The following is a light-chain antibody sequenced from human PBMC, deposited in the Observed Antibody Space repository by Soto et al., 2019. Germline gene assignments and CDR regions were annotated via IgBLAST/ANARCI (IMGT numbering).Light chain of an antibody. CDR1: SSNIGAGYD. CDR2: GNS. V-gene: IGLV1-40*01. CDR3: QSYDSSLSAVV. Sequence: QSVLTQPPSVSGAPGQRVTISCTGSSSNIGAGYDVHWYQQLPATAPKLLIYGNSNRPSGVPDRFSGSKSGTSASLAITGLQDEDEADYYCQSYDSSLSAVVFGGGTKLTVL. J-gene: IGLJ2*01.